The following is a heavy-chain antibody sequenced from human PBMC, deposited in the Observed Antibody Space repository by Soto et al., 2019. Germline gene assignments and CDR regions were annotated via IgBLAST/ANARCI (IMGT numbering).Heavy chain of an antibody. CDR2: IYPGDSDT. CDR1: GYSFTSYW. J-gene: IGHJ4*02. Sequence: PGESLKISCKGSGYSFTSYWIGWVRQMPGKGLEWMGIIYPGDSDTRYSPSFQGQVTISADKSISTAYLQWSSLKASDTAMYYCARQPFAAGSWVAGKYHTEYYFDYWGQGTLVTVS. V-gene: IGHV5-51*01. D-gene: IGHD6-19*01. CDR3: ARQPFAAGSWVAGKYHTEYYFDY.